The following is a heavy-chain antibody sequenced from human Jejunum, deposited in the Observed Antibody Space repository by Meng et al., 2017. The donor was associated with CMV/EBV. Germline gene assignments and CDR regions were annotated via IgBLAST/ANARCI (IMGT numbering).Heavy chain of an antibody. CDR3: AKADLGYCSGTICYRFDY. CDR1: YP. D-gene: IGHD2-2*01. V-gene: IGHV3-23*01. J-gene: IGHJ4*02. CDR2: ISGRGGGGGT. Sequence: YPMGWVRQTPGKGLEWVVAISGRGGGGGTYYADSVKGRCTISRANSKNTLYLQMNRLRAEDTAVYYCAKADLGYCSGTICYRFDYWGQGTLVTVSS.